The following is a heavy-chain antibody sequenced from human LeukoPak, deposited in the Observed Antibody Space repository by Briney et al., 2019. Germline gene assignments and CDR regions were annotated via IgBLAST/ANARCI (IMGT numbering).Heavy chain of an antibody. CDR1: GFNISNHA. Sequence: PGGSLRLSCVASGFNISNHAMRWVGQARGKGGEWGSVISGIDGTTFAADSVKGRFTISRDNSQNTLYLQMNSLRPEDTATYYCAKCIGGLYYTVDVWGQGTTVTVSS. CDR3: AKCIGGLYYTVDV. D-gene: IGHD3-10*01. CDR2: ISGIDGTT. J-gene: IGHJ6*02. V-gene: IGHV3-23*01.